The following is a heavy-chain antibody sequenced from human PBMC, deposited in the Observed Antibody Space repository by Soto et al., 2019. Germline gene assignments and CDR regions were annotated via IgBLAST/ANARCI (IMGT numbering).Heavy chain of an antibody. J-gene: IGHJ5*01. D-gene: IGHD1-1*01. Sequence: LRLSCAASGFTFRNSWMHWVRQAPGKGLVWVSRINNDGTNTDYADSVKGRFTISRDNAKNTVYLQVNNLRAEDTAVYYCARDVSWRGVLSWGQGTLVTVSS. CDR2: INNDGTNT. CDR3: ARDVSWRGVLS. V-gene: IGHV3-74*01. CDR1: GFTFRNSW.